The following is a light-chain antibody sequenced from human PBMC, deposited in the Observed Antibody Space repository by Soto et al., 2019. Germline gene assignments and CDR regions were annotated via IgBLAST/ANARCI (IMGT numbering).Light chain of an antibody. Sequence: DIQMTQSPSTLCASVGDRVTITCRASQSISSRLAWYQQKPGKAPNLLTYEASSLQSGVPSRFSGSGSGTEFTLTISSLQPDDFANYYCQQYNSYSTTFGQGTRLQIK. CDR3: QQYNSYSTT. CDR2: EAS. CDR1: QSISSR. V-gene: IGKV1-5*01. J-gene: IGKJ5*01.